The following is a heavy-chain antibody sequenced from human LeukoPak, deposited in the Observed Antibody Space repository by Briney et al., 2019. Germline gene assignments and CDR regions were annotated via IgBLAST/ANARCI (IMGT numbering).Heavy chain of an antibody. CDR3: AKKAVVGVVPAATPHFDY. CDR1: GFTFSSYA. V-gene: IGHV3-23*01. J-gene: IGHJ4*02. D-gene: IGHD2-2*01. CDR2: ISGSGGST. Sequence: GGSLRLSCAASGFTFSSYAMSWVRQAPGKGLEWVSAISGSGGSTYYADSVKGRFTISRDNSKNTLYLQMNSLRAEDTAVYYCAKKAVVGVVPAATPHFDYWGQGTLVTVSS.